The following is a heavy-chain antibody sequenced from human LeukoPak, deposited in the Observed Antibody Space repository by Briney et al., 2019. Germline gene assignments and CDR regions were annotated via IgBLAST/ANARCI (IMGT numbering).Heavy chain of an antibody. CDR2: MNPNSGNT. J-gene: IGHJ3*02. Sequence: ASVKVSCKASGYTFTSYDINWVRQATGQGLEWMGWMNPNSGNTGYAQKFQGRVTMTRNTSISTAYMELSSLRSEDTAVYYCATDREGPNAFDIWGQGTMVTVSS. CDR1: GYTFTSYD. CDR3: ATDREGPNAFDI. V-gene: IGHV1-8*01. D-gene: IGHD1-26*01.